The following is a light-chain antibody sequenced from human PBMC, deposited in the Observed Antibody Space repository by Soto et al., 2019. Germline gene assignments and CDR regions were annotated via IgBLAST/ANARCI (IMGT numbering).Light chain of an antibody. Sequence: DIQLTQSPSFLSASVGDRVTITCRASQGISSYLAWYQQRPGEPPELLIYGASTLQSGVESRFSGSGSGTEFTLTISSLQPEDFATYFCQQLNSFPPLFTFGPGTTVDIK. CDR1: QGISSY. CDR3: QQLNSFPPLFT. V-gene: IGKV1-9*01. CDR2: GAS. J-gene: IGKJ3*01.